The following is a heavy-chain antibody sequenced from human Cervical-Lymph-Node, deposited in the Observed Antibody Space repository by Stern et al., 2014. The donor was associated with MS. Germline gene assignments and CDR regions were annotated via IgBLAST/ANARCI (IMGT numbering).Heavy chain of an antibody. CDR1: GGSFNNYY. CDR2: IYQDGST. CDR3: ARVDDCSGGTCFSTSWFDP. D-gene: IGHD2-15*01. V-gene: IGHV4-59*01. J-gene: IGHJ5*02. Sequence: QVQLQQSVPGLVKPSETLSLTCTVSGGSFNNYYWSWIRQPPGKGLEWIGYIYQDGSTKYNPSLKSRVTISPHTSKKQFSLRLTSVTAADTAVYYCARVDDCSGGTCFSTSWFDPWGQGTLVTVSS.